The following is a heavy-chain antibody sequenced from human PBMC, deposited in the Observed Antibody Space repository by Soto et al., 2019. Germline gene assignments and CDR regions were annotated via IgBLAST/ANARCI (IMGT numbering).Heavy chain of an antibody. CDR1: GFTFSDYA. D-gene: IGHD2-2*02. Sequence: PGGSLRLSCTASGFTFSDYAMSWVRQAPGKGLEWVSALGSDGGSTWYTDSVKGRFTISRDNAKNSLYLQMNSLRAEDTAVYYCARDEYCSSTSCYTYYYYGMDVWGQGTTVTVSS. CDR2: LGSDGGST. V-gene: IGHV3-23*01. CDR3: ARDEYCSSTSCYTYYYYGMDV. J-gene: IGHJ6*02.